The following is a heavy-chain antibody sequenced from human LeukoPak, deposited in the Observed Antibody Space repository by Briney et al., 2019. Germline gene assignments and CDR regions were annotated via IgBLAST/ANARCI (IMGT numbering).Heavy chain of an antibody. D-gene: IGHD3-10*01. CDR2: IYYSGST. J-gene: IGHJ4*02. CDR3: ARGLWFGDENPPYFDY. Sequence: KPSETLSLTCTVSGGSISSSSYYWGWIRQPPGKGLEWIGNIYYSGSTYYNPSLKSRVTISVDTSKNQFSLKLSSVTAADTAVYYCARGLWFGDENPPYFDYWGQGALVTVSS. CDR1: GGSISSSSYY. V-gene: IGHV4-39*07.